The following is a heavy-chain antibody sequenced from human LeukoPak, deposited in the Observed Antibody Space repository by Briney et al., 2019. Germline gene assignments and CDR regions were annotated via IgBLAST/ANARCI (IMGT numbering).Heavy chain of an antibody. CDR2: IYYSGST. Sequence: SETLSLTCTVSGGSISSYYWSWIRQPPGKGLEWIGYIYYSGSTNYNPSLKSRVTIPVDTSKNQFSLKLSSVTAADTAVYYCARHTAMLFDYWGQGTLVTVSS. D-gene: IGHD5-18*01. CDR3: ARHTAMLFDY. J-gene: IGHJ4*02. V-gene: IGHV4-59*01. CDR1: GGSISSYY.